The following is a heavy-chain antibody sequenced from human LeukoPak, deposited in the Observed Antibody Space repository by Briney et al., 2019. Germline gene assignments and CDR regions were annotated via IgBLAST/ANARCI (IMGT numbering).Heavy chain of an antibody. Sequence: PGGSLRLSCAASGFTFSSYAMHWVRQAPGKGLEWVAFIRYDGSNKYYADSVKGRFTISRDNSKNTLYLQMNSLRAEDTAVYYCAKDLVSGWPTQQDYWGQGTLVTVSS. J-gene: IGHJ4*02. CDR2: IRYDGSNK. D-gene: IGHD6-19*01. CDR3: AKDLVSGWPTQQDY. CDR1: GFTFSSYA. V-gene: IGHV3-30*02.